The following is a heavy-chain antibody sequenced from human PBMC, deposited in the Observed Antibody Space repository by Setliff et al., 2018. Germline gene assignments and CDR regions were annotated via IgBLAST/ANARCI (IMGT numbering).Heavy chain of an antibody. CDR3: SRHPPPPNYFDIGALDS. V-gene: IGHV1-69*02. D-gene: IGHD3-22*01. Sequence: ASVKVSCKASGGPLNSYSFSWVRQAPGQGLEWMGRIIPVLDITRYSQKFQGRVTITADKSTGIIYMELTSLRSDDTAVYYCSRHPPPPNYFDIGALDSWGQGTLVTVSS. CDR1: GGPLNSYS. CDR2: IIPVLDIT. J-gene: IGHJ4*02.